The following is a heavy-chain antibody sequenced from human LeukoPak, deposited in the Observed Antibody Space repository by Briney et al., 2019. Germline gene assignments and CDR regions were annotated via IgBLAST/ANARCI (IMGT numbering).Heavy chain of an antibody. J-gene: IGHJ6*02. CDR2: IHYSGKA. D-gene: IGHD3-16*01. CDR1: GGSISGHY. Sequence: SETLSLTCTVSGGSISGHYWTWIRQPPGKGLEWIGQIHYSGKADYNPSLRSRINLSVDMSKNQMSLKVNSVTAADTAVYYCARFGVDYDMDVWGQGTTVTVS. V-gene: IGHV4-59*11. CDR3: ARFGVDYDMDV.